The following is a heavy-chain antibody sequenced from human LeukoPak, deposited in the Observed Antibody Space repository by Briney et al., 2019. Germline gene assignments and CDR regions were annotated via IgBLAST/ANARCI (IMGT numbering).Heavy chain of an antibody. CDR2: INHSGST. D-gene: IGHD1-1*01. CDR1: GGSFSGYY. CDR3: ARRVQRRAKGIGGFDY. J-gene: IGHJ4*02. Sequence: SETLSLTCAVYGGSFSGYYWSWIRQPPGKGLEWIGEINHSGSTNYNPSLKSRVTISVDTSKNQFSLKLSSVTAADTAVYYCARRVQRRAKGIGGFDYWGQGTLVTVSS. V-gene: IGHV4-34*01.